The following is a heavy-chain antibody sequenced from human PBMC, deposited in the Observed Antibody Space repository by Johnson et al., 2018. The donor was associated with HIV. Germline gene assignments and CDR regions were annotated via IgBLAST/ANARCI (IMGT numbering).Heavy chain of an antibody. Sequence: QVQVVESGGGVVQPGTSLRLSCAASGFPFRDSAMHWVRQAPGRGMEWVAVILFDGVYKHYAESVKGRFTISRDNGKKSLHLQMNSLRAEDTALYYCVRDLGVGGTVPQSVAFDIWGQGTMVTVSS. V-gene: IGHV3-30-3*01. D-gene: IGHD1-26*01. CDR2: ILFDGVYK. CDR3: VRDLGVGGTVPQSVAFDI. CDR1: GFPFRDSA. J-gene: IGHJ3*02.